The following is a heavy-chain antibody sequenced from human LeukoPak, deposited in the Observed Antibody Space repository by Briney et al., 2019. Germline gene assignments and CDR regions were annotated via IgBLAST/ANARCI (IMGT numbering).Heavy chain of an antibody. CDR2: IYHSGST. D-gene: IGHD2-15*01. V-gene: IGHV4-4*02. CDR3: ARKKRVVAATARTNWFDP. J-gene: IGHJ5*02. Sequence: PSETLSLTCAVSGGSISSSNWWSWVRQPPGKGLEWIGEIYHSGSTNYNPSLKSRVTISVDKSKNQFSLKLSSVTAADTAVYYCARKKRVVAATARTNWFDPWGQGTLVTVSS. CDR1: GGSISSSNW.